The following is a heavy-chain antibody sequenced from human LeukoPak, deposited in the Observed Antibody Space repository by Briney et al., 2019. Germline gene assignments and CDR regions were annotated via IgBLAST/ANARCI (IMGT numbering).Heavy chain of an antibody. J-gene: IGHJ3*02. CDR2: IYTSGST. CDR3: ARHRGGITIFGVVPVRAFDI. D-gene: IGHD3-3*01. CDR1: GFTFSNAW. V-gene: IGHV4-4*09. Sequence: GSLRLSCAASGFTFSNAWMSWVRQAPGKGLEWVGYIYTSGSTNYNPSLKSRVTISVDTSKNQFSLKLSSVTAADTAVYYCARHRGGITIFGVVPVRAFDIWGQGTMVTVSS.